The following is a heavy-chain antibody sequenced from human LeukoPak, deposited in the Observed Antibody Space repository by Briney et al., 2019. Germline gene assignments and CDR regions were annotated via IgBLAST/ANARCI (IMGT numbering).Heavy chain of an antibody. CDR2: IYHSGST. CDR1: GGSISSGGYS. CDR3: ARHPQHCSGGSCFHFDY. D-gene: IGHD2-15*01. Sequence: PSETLSLTCAVSGGSISSGGYSWSWIRQPPGKGLEWIGYIYHSGSTYYNPSLKSRVTISVDTSKNQFSLKLSSVTAADTAVYYCARHPQHCSGGSCFHFDYWGQGTLVTVSS. V-gene: IGHV4-30-2*01. J-gene: IGHJ4*02.